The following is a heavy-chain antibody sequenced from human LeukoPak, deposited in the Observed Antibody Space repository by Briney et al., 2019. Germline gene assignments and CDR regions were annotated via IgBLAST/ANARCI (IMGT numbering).Heavy chain of an antibody. CDR2: ISYDATNK. D-gene: IGHD3-10*01. J-gene: IGHJ3*02. Sequence: PGGSLRLSCAAAGFTFSTYAMHWVRQAPGKGLEWVAVISYDATNKYYGDSVRGRFTISRDNSKNTLFLQMNSLRPEDTAVYYCARVGYGSGEDDTLDIWGQGTMVTVS. CDR1: GFTFSTYA. CDR3: ARVGYGSGEDDTLDI. V-gene: IGHV3-30*04.